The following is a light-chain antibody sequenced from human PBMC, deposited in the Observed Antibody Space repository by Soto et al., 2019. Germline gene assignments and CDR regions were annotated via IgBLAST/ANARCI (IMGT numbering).Light chain of an antibody. CDR3: QQYCSSPPVT. V-gene: IGKV3-20*01. CDR2: GAS. Sequence: EIVLTQSPGTLSLSPGKRATLSCRARQSVSSSYLAWYQQKPGQAPRLLIYGASGRATGIPDRFSGSGSGTDFTLTISRLEPEDFAVYYCQQYCSSPPVTFGQGTRLEIK. J-gene: IGKJ5*01. CDR1: QSVSSSY.